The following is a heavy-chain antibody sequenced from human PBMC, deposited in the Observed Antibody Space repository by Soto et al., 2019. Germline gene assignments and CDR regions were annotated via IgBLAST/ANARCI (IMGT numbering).Heavy chain of an antibody. CDR2: IYHSGST. J-gene: IGHJ4*02. Sequence: SQTLSLTCAVSGYYIRSGYYWGWIRQPPGKGLEWIGSIYHSGSTYYNPSLKSRVTISVDTSKNQFSLKLSSVTAADTAVYYCASWGGIAVAGLSFWGQGTLVTVS. CDR1: GYYIRSGYY. V-gene: IGHV4-38-2*01. CDR3: ASWGGIAVAGLSF. D-gene: IGHD6-19*01.